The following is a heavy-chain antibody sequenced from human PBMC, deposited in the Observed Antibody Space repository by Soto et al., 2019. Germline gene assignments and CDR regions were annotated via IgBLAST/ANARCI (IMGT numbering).Heavy chain of an antibody. D-gene: IGHD2-2*01. V-gene: IGHV3-21*01. Sequence: GGSLRLSCTVSGFPINNYGINWVRQAPGKGLEWVSSISKSDYTYYSDSVKGRFAISRDNAKSSVSIQMNSLRVEDTAVYYCAREDIIIIPAVSDFWGQGTLVTVSS. CDR3: AREDIIIIPAVSDF. CDR2: ISKSDYT. J-gene: IGHJ4*02. CDR1: GFPINNYG.